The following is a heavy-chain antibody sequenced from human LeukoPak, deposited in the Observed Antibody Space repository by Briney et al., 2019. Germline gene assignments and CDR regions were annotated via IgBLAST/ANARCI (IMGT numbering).Heavy chain of an antibody. D-gene: IGHD3-10*01. CDR1: GYSISSGYY. CDR2: IYTSGST. J-gene: IGHJ5*02. CDR3: ARVGDYYASGSFAEWFDP. V-gene: IGHV4-38-2*02. Sequence: SETLSLTCTVSGYSISSGYYWGWIRQPPGKGLEWIGRIYTSGSTNYNPSLKSRVTMSIDTSNNRFSLKLSSVTAADTAVYYCARVGDYYASGSFAEWFDPWGQGTLVTVSS.